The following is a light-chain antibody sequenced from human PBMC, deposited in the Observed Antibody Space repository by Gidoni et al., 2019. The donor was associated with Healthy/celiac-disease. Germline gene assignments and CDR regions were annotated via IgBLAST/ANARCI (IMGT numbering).Light chain of an antibody. CDR2: DAS. J-gene: IGKJ2*01. CDR1: QSVSSY. V-gene: IGKV3-11*01. Sequence: DMVLTQSPATLSLSPGERATLSCRASQSVSSYLAWYQQKPGQAPRLLIYDASNRATGIPSRFSGSGSGTDFTLTISSLEPEDFAVYYCQQRSNWPLVTFXQXTKLEIK. CDR3: QQRSNWPLVT.